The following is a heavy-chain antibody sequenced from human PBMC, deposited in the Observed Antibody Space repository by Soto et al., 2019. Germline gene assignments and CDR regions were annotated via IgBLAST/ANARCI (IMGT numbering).Heavy chain of an antibody. D-gene: IGHD5-12*01. J-gene: IGHJ3*02. CDR2: LSRGGGST. CDR1: GFTSSSHG. V-gene: IGHV3-23*01. CDR3: ARDGQYRTDGFDI. Sequence: EAQLLESGGELIQPGGSLRLSCAASGFTSSSHGMSWVRQAPGKGLEWIAGLSRGGGSTYYEDSVQGRFTISSDNSKNTLDLIMNSLRVEDTALYYCARDGQYRTDGFDIWGQGTMVTVSS.